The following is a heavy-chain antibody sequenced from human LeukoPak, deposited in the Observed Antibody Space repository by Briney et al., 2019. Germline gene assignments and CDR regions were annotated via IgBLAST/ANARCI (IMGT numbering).Heavy chain of an antibody. CDR1: GGSLSSGDYY. J-gene: IGHJ4*02. D-gene: IGHD6-19*01. Sequence: PSETLSLTCSFSGGSLSSGDYYWSWIRQPPGKGPQWIGYINSSGRTNYNPSLRNRLTISVDATRNQFSLKLSSVTAADTAVYYCARDNTYSSGRANYFDYWRQGTLVTVSS. CDR3: ARDNTYSSGRANYFDY. CDR2: INSSGRT. V-gene: IGHV4-61*08.